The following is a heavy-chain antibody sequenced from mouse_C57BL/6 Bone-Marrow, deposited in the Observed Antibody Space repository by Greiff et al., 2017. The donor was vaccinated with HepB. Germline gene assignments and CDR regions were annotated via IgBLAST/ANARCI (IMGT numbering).Heavy chain of an antibody. J-gene: IGHJ2*01. V-gene: IGHV14-4*01. CDR3: TTRSYDGYLGDY. CDR2: IDPENGDT. Sequence: EVKLVESGAELVRPGASVKLSCTASGFNIKDDYMHWVKQRPEQGLEWIGWIDPENGDTEYASKFQGKATITADTSSHTAYLQRSSLTSEDTAVYYDTTRSYDGYLGDYWGQGTTLTVSS. CDR1: GFNIKDDY. D-gene: IGHD2-3*01.